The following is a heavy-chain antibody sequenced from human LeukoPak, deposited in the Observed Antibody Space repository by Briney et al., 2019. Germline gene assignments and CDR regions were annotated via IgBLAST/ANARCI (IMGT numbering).Heavy chain of an antibody. J-gene: IGHJ5*01. CDR1: GFTFSSYA. V-gene: IGHV3-23*01. D-gene: IGHD6-13*01. CDR3: ARESPVAATGRSWFDS. CDR2: ITGSGGTT. Sequence: AGGSLRLSCAASGFTFSSYAMSWVLQAPGKGLEWVSTITGSGGTTYYADSVKGRFTISRDNSKNTLYLQMNSLRAEDTALYYCARESPVAATGRSWFDSWGQGTLVTVSS.